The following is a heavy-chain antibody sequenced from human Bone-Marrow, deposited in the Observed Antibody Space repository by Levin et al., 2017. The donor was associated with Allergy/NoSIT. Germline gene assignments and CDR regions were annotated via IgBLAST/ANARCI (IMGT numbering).Heavy chain of an antibody. CDR1: GFTFSSYS. V-gene: IGHV3-48*01. CDR2: ISSSGTSI. D-gene: IGHD3-22*01. CDR3: ARAQGGLSGYYFYAFDI. J-gene: IGHJ3*02. Sequence: PGESLKISCAVSGFTFSSYSMNWVRQAPGQGLEWISYISSSGTSIYYADSVKGRFTISRDNAESSLYLQMNTLRAEDTAIYYCARAQGGLSGYYFYAFDIWGQGTMVTVSS.